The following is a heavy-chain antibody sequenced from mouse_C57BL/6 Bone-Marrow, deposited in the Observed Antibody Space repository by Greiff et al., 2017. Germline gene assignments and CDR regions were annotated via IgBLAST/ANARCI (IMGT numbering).Heavy chain of an antibody. D-gene: IGHD1-1*01. CDR1: GFTFTAYS. CDR2: IRNKANGYTT. J-gene: IGHJ2*01. CDR3: ARSVGDY. V-gene: IGHV7-3*01. Sequence: EVKVEESGGGLVQPGGSLSLSCAASGFTFTAYSMSWVRQPPGKALEWLGFIRNKANGYTTEYSASVKGRYTISRDNSQSILYLQMNALRAEDSATYYCARSVGDYWGQGTTLTVSS.